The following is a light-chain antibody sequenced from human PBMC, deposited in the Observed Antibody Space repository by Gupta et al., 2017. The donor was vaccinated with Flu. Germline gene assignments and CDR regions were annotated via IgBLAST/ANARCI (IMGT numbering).Light chain of an antibody. Sequence: PSTLSASVRDRVTITCRARKNINDRLAWFQQKPGQAPKLLIYRASSGEDGVPSSFSGSGSGTEFTLTISSRQPDDFATYYCQQENNSPWTFGQGTKVDIK. CDR1: KNINDR. CDR2: RAS. J-gene: IGKJ1*01. CDR3: QQENNSPWT. V-gene: IGKV1-5*03.